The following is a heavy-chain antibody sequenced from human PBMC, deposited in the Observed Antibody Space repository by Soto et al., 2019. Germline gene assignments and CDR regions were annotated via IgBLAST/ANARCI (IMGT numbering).Heavy chain of an antibody. J-gene: IGHJ6*02. CDR2: INSDGSST. Sequence: AWRLLRLSRAASGLTCGSYCVHWVSQAQGKGLVWVSRINSDGSSTSYADSVKGRFTISRDNAKNTLYLQMNSLRAEDTAVYYCARDPSTLWSEGMDVWGQGTTVTVFS. V-gene: IGHV3-74*01. CDR1: GLTCGSYC. CDR3: ARDPSTLWSEGMDV. D-gene: IGHD5-18*01.